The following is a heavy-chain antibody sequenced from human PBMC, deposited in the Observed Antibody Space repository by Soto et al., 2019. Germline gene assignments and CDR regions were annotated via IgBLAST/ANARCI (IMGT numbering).Heavy chain of an antibody. CDR1: GFTFSSYG. Sequence: QVQLVESGGGVVQPGRSLRLSCAASGFTFSSYGMHWVRQAPGKGLAWVAVIIYDGSTKYYADSVKGRFTISRDNSKSTLYLQMNSLRAEDTAVYYCAKDRMGAGVRGYFDYWGQGTLVTVSS. CDR2: IIYDGSTK. J-gene: IGHJ4*02. CDR3: AKDRMGAGVRGYFDY. V-gene: IGHV3-30*18. D-gene: IGHD3-10*01.